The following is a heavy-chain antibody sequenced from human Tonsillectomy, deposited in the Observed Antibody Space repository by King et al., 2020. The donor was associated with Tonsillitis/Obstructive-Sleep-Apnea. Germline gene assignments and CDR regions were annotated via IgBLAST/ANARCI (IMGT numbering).Heavy chain of an antibody. V-gene: IGHV3-21*01. CDR3: ARAHDYSNYRRSYYYYMDV. CDR2: ISSSSSYI. D-gene: IGHD4-11*01. J-gene: IGHJ6*03. Sequence: VQLVESGGGLVKPGGSLRLSCAASGFTFSSYSMNWVRQAPGKGLEWVSSISSSSSYIYYADSVKGLFTISRDNAKNSLYLKMNSLRAEDTAVYYCARAHDYSNYRRSYYYYMDVWGKGTTVTVSS. CDR1: GFTFSSYS.